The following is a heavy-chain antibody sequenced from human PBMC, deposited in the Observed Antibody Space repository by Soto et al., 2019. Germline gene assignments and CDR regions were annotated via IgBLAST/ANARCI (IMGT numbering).Heavy chain of an antibody. J-gene: IGHJ5*02. CDR2: THYSGSV. CDR3: GRHGNYDIGWFDP. D-gene: IGHD3-9*01. Sequence: QVQLQESGPGLVEPSQTLSLTCTVSGASISSGDDYWSWIRQPPGKGLEWIGYTHYSGSVNYNPYLKSRVTISADASRSHVALILKSVTAADTAVYYCGRHGNYDIGWFDPWGQGILVTVSS. CDR1: GASISSGDDY. V-gene: IGHV4-30-4*01.